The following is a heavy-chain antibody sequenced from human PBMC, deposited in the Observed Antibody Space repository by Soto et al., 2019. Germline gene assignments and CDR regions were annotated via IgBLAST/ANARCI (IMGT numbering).Heavy chain of an antibody. D-gene: IGHD3-3*01. V-gene: IGHV4-39*01. Sequence: SETLSLTCTVSGGSISSSSYYWGWIRQPPGKGLEWIGSIYYSGSTYYNPSLKSRVTISVDTSKNQFSLKLSSVTAADTAVYYCARHFDFWSGYYAFDIWGQGTMVTVSS. CDR3: ARHFDFWSGYYAFDI. J-gene: IGHJ3*02. CDR2: IYYSGST. CDR1: GGSISSSSYY.